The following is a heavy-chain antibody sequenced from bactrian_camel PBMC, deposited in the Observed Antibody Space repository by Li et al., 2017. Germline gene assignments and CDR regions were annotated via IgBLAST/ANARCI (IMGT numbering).Heavy chain of an antibody. CDR2: IGRDGTDT. D-gene: IGHD3*01. CDR1: GYTYNRNC. Sequence: HVQLVESGGGSVQAGGSLRLSCAASGYTYNRNCMAWFRQAPGKEREGVAAIGRDGTDTYPDSVKGRFTISKDNAKNTLYLQMNSLKPEDTAMYYCAARSCGSTWWVVPPSYGITGAVGPRSPSP. CDR3: AARSCGSTWWVVPPSYGIT. V-gene: IGHV3S6*01. J-gene: IGHJ4*01.